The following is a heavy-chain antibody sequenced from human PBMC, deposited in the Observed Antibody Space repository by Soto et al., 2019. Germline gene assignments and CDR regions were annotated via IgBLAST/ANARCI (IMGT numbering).Heavy chain of an antibody. CDR2: IYYSGTA. D-gene: IGHD2-15*01. V-gene: IGHV4-31*03. Sequence: SETLSLTCTVSGGSIISGSYWSWIRHHPGKGLEWIGYIYYSGTAFYNPSLKGRVTMSVDTSKNEFSLKLSSVTAADTAVYYCARTICSAGSCYQLDSWGQGTLVTVSS. CDR3: ARTICSAGSCYQLDS. J-gene: IGHJ4*02. CDR1: GGSIISGSY.